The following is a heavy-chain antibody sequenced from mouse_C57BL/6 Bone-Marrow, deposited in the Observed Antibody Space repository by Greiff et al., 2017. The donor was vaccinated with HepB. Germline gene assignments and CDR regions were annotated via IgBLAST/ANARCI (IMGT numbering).Heavy chain of an antibody. CDR2: IDPSDSEN. CDR3: DRHRDMDY. V-gene: IGHV1-52*01. Sequence: QVQLQQSGAELVRPGSSVKLSCKASGFTFTSYWMHWVKQRPIQGLEWIGNIDPSDSENNYNQKFKDKDTLTVDKSSSTAYMQINSLTSEDSAVYYYDRHRDMDYWGQGTSVTVSS. CDR1: GFTFTSYW. J-gene: IGHJ4*01.